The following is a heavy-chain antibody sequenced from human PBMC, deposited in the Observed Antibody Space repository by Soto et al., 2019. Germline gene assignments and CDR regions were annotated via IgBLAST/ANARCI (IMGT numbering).Heavy chain of an antibody. CDR3: ARDFSISTGCLRPACYYISGMDV. Sequence: QVQLVESGGGVVQPGMSLRLSCAASGFTFSSYGMHWVRQAPGKGLEWVAVIWYDGSNKYYADSVKGRFTISRDNSKNMLYLQMHRLRAEDTAVFYWARDFSISTGCLRPACYYISGMDVLGQGTTVTVSS. CDR2: IWYDGSNK. V-gene: IGHV3-33*01. J-gene: IGHJ6*02. D-gene: IGHD2-2*01. CDR1: GFTFSSYG.